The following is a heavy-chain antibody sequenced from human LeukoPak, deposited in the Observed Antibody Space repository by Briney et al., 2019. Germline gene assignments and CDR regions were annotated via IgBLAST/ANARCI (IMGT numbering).Heavy chain of an antibody. V-gene: IGHV3-48*03. Sequence: AGGSLRLSCAASGFTFSSYEMNWVRQAPGKGLEWVSYISSSGSTIYYADSVKGRFTISRDNAKNTLYLQMNSLRAEDTAVYYCARGNYYGSGSYLRRDAFDIWGQGTMVTVSS. CDR2: ISSSGSTI. D-gene: IGHD3-10*01. CDR1: GFTFSSYE. J-gene: IGHJ3*02. CDR3: ARGNYYGSGSYLRRDAFDI.